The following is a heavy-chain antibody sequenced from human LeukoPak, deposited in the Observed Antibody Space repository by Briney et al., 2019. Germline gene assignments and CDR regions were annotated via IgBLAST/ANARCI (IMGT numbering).Heavy chain of an antibody. D-gene: IGHD4-23*01. CDR1: GFTVRDFW. CDR2: IKEDGTAK. J-gene: IGHJ4*02. CDR3: VRGGWELDF. Sequence: GGSLRLSCAASGFTVRDFWMGWFRQAPGKGLAWVAHIKEDGTAKYYDDSVRGRFTISKDEDKNSLSLQMNSLRVEDTADYYCVRGGWELDFWGQGTLVTVSS. V-gene: IGHV3-7*01.